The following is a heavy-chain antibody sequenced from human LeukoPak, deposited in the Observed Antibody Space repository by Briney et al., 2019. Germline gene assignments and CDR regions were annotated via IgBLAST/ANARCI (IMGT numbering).Heavy chain of an antibody. J-gene: IGHJ4*02. CDR3: ARAFTWNYGLTGTEFDY. Sequence: SETLSLTCTVSGYSISSGYYWGWIRQPPGRGLEWIGSIYHSGSTNFNPSLKSRVIISVDTSKNQFSLRLSSVTAADTAVYYCARAFTWNYGLTGTEFDYWGQGTLVTVSS. D-gene: IGHD1-7*01. CDR2: IYHSGST. V-gene: IGHV4-38-2*02. CDR1: GYSISSGYY.